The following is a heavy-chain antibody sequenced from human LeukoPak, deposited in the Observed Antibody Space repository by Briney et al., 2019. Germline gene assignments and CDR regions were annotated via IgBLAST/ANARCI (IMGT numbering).Heavy chain of an antibody. Sequence: SETLSLTCTVSGGSISSYYWSWIRQPPGKGLEWIGYIYYSGSTNYNPSLKSRVTISVDTSKNQFSLKLSSVTAADTGVYYCARQSSFMVRGVLDYWGQGILVTVSS. CDR2: IYYSGST. J-gene: IGHJ4*02. CDR1: GGSISSYY. D-gene: IGHD3-10*01. CDR3: ARQSSFMVRGVLDY. V-gene: IGHV4-59*08.